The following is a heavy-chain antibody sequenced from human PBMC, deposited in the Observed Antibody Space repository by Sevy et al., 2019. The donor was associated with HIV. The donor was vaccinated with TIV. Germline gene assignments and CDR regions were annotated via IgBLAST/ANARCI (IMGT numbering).Heavy chain of an antibody. CDR3: ARVVPAANDAFDI. CDR1: GFTFSSYS. CDR2: ISSSSSYI. V-gene: IGHV3-21*01. J-gene: IGHJ3*02. Sequence: GGSLRLSCAASGFTFSSYSMNWVRQAPGKGLEWVSSISSSSSYIYYADSVKGRFTISRDNAKNSLYLQMNSLGAEDTAVYYCARVVPAANDAFDIWGQGTMVTVSS. D-gene: IGHD2-2*01.